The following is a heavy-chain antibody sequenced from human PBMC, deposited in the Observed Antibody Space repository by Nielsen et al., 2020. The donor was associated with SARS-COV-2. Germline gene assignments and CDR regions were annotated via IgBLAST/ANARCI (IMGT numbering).Heavy chain of an antibody. V-gene: IGHV3-23*03. CDR3: AKGGSGWFYLDH. CDR2: IYSGGRT. CDR1: GFTFDDYA. Sequence: GGSLRLSCAASGFTFDDYALHWVRQAPGKGLEWVSIIYSGGRTYYADSVKGRFTISRDNSKNTLYLQMNTLRAEDTAVYYCAKGGSGWFYLDHWGQGTLVTVSS. J-gene: IGHJ4*02. D-gene: IGHD6-19*01.